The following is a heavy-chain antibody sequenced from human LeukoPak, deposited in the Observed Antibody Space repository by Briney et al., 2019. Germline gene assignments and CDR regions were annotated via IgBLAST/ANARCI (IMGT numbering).Heavy chain of an antibody. D-gene: IGHD3-9*01. V-gene: IGHV1-69*04. CDR1: GGTFSSYA. J-gene: IGHJ6*02. Sequence: SVKVSCKASGGTFSSYAISWVRQAPGQGLEWMGRIIPIFGIANYAQKFQGRVTITADKSTSTAYMELSSLRSEDTAVYYCARAFVLRYLDWLSYGMDVWGQGTTVTVSS. CDR3: ARAFVLRYLDWLSYGMDV. CDR2: IIPIFGIA.